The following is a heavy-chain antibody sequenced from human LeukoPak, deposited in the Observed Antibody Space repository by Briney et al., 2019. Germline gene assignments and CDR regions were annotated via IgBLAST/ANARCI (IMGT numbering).Heavy chain of an antibody. CDR2: IYLVDSDT. V-gene: IGHV5-51*01. Sequence: GGSLKVTCKGSGYSFTSYSIGWVRQMPGKGLEWMGIIYLVDSDTRYSPSFQGQVTISADKSIGTAYLQWSSLKASDTAMYYCASSRDSSSWLRRLTGGNYYYYGMDVWGQGTTVTVSS. CDR3: ASSRDSSSWLRRLTGGNYYYYGMDV. D-gene: IGHD6-6*01. CDR1: GYSFTSYS. J-gene: IGHJ6*02.